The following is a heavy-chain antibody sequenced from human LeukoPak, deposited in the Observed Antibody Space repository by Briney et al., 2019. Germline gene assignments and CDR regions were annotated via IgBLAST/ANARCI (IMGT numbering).Heavy chain of an antibody. Sequence: GASVTVSCTASGYTFTSYDINWVRQATGQGLEWMGWMNPNSGNTGYAQKFQGRVTMTRNTSISTAYMELSSLRSEDTAVYYCARGPQERGSYPDYWGQGTLVTVSS. D-gene: IGHD1-26*01. CDR1: GYTFTSYD. CDR2: MNPNSGNT. CDR3: ARGPQERGSYPDY. J-gene: IGHJ4*02. V-gene: IGHV1-8*01.